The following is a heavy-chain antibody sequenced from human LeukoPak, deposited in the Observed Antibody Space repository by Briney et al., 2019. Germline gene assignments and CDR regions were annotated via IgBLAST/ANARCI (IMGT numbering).Heavy chain of an antibody. V-gene: IGHV4-4*07. CDR1: GGTINSYY. CDR2: IYTSGST. Sequence: SETLSLTCTVSGGTINSYYWSWLRQPAGKGLEWIGRIYTSGSTNYNPSLKSRVTMSVDTSNNQFSLKLDFVTAADTAVYYCARDQYYYDRSGYTTVSYSDYWGQGTLVTVSS. D-gene: IGHD3-22*01. CDR3: ARDQYYYDRSGYTTVSYSDY. J-gene: IGHJ4*02.